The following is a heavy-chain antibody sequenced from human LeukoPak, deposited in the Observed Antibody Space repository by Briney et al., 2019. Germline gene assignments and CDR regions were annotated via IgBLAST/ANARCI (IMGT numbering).Heavy chain of an antibody. CDR3: AKDQGGISLGDY. J-gene: IGHJ4*02. Sequence: GGSLRLSCAASGFTFSSYGMHWVRQAPGKGLEWVAFIRYDEINKYYADSVKGRFTISRDNSKNTLYLQMNRLRAEDTAVYYCAKDQGGISLGDYWGQGTLVTVSS. CDR1: GFTFSSYG. CDR2: IRYDEINK. V-gene: IGHV3-30*02. D-gene: IGHD1-26*01.